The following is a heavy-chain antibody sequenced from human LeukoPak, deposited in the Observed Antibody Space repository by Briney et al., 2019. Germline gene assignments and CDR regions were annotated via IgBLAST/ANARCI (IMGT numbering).Heavy chain of an antibody. CDR3: AKVWQQLAFDY. D-gene: IGHD6-13*01. CDR1: GFTFSSHG. J-gene: IGHJ4*02. CDR2: ISYDGSNK. Sequence: GGSLRLSCAASGFTFSSHGMHWVRQAPGKGLEWVAVISYDGSNKNYADSVKGRLTISRDNSENTLYLQMNSLRAEDTAVYYCAKVWQQLAFDYWGQGTLVTVSS. V-gene: IGHV3-30*18.